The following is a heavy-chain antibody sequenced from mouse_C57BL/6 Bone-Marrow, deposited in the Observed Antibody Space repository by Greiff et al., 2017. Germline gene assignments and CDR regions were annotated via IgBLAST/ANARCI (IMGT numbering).Heavy chain of an antibody. CDR1: GFTFSDYY. V-gene: IGHV5-12*01. D-gene: IGHD3-2*02. J-gene: IGHJ3*01. CDR2: ISNGGGST. Sequence: EVQVVESGGGLVQPGGSLKLSCAASGFTFSDYYMYWVRQTPEKRLEWVAYISNGGGSTYYPDTVQGRFTLSRDNAKNTLYLQMSRLKSEDTAMYYCARRTAQATSFAYWGQGTLVTVSA. CDR3: ARRTAQATSFAY.